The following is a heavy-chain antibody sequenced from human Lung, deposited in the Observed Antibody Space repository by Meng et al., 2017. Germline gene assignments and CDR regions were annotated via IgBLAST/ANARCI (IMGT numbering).Heavy chain of an antibody. J-gene: IGHJ4*02. CDR3: AILSHCTGGTCYPYDY. Sequence: QVTLMQSGAEVKKPGAPVKVCCKASGYTFTTYGISWVRQAPGQGLEWMGWISPYNGYTSSIQKFQGRVTMTTDTSTSTAYMELMSLGSDDTAVYYCAILSHCTGGTCYPYDYWGQGTLVTVSS. CDR2: ISPYNGYT. CDR1: GYTFTTYG. D-gene: IGHD2-15*01. V-gene: IGHV1-18*01.